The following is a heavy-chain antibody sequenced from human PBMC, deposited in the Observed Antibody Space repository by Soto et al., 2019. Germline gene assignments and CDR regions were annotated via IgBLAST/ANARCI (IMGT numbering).Heavy chain of an antibody. CDR1: GYTFTSYD. CDR3: ATQRVGDASGCSPFVY. D-gene: IGHD3-22*01. J-gene: IGHJ4*02. CDR2: MNPNSGTT. Sequence: ASVKVSCKACGYTFTSYDINWVRQATGQGLEWMGWMNPNSGTTGYAQKFQGRVTMTRNTSISTAYMELSRLTSDDTAVYYCATQRVGDASGCSPFVYCGPGTPVTVSS. V-gene: IGHV1-8*01.